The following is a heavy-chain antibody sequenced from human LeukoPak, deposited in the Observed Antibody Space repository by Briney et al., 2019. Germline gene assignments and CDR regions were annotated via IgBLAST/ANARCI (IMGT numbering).Heavy chain of an antibody. CDR3: AKHDSSGYWYFDY. CDR2: FSGSGGST. D-gene: IGHD3-22*01. CDR1: GFTFSSHA. Sequence: GGSLPLSCASSGFTFSSHAMSWVRQAPGKGLDWVSAFSGSGGSTYYADSVKGRFTISRDNSKNTLYLQMNSLRAEDTAVYYCAKHDSSGYWYFDYWGQGTLVTVSS. J-gene: IGHJ4*02. V-gene: IGHV3-23*01.